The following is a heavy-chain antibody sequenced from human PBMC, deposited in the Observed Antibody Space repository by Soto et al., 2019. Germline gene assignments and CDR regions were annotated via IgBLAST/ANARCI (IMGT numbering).Heavy chain of an antibody. CDR3: ARRRGSGSYSVYGMDV. CDR1: GYSFTSYW. Sequence: GESLKISCKGSGYSFTSYWIGWVRQMPGKGLEWMGIIYPGDSDTRYSPSSQGQVTISADKSISTAYLQWSSLKASDTAMYYCARRRGSGSYSVYGMDVWGQGTTVTVSS. D-gene: IGHD3-10*01. CDR2: IYPGDSDT. J-gene: IGHJ6*02. V-gene: IGHV5-51*01.